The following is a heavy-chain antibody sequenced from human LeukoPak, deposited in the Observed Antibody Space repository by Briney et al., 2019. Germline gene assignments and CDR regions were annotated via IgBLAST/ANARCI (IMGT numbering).Heavy chain of an antibody. CDR1: GFTFSSYS. Sequence: PGGSLRLSCAASGFTFSSYSMNWVRQAPGKGLEWVAIIWYDGTNVKYVDSVKGRFTISRDNSKNTLYLQMNSLRAEDTAVYYCVRDGGELEADGFDIWGKGTMVTVSS. CDR2: IWYDGTNV. V-gene: IGHV3-33*08. CDR3: VRDGGELEADGFDI. J-gene: IGHJ3*02. D-gene: IGHD2-21*01.